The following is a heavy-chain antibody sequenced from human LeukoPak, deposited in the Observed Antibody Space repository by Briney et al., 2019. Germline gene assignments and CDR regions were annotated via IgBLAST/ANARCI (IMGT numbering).Heavy chain of an antibody. D-gene: IGHD6-19*01. CDR3: ARDYSSGWYFSDY. J-gene: IGHJ4*02. CDR1: GFTFSSFS. V-gene: IGHV3-21*01. Sequence: PGGSLRLSCAASGFTFSSFSMPWVRQAPGKGLEWVSSISNSSSYIYYEDSVKGRFTISRDNTKNSLYLQMDGLRAEDTAVYFCARDYSSGWYFSDYWGQGTLVTVSS. CDR2: ISNSSSYI.